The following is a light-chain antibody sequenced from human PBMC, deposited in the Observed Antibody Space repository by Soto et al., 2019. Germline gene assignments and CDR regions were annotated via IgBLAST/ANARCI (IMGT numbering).Light chain of an antibody. V-gene: IGKV3-20*01. CDR1: QSVSSR. Sequence: EIVVTQSPRTVALSPGERATLSCRASQSVSSRLAWYQQKPGQAPRLLISGASSRATGIPDRFSGSGSGTDFTLTISRLEPEDFALYYCQHYVERSPITFGQGTRLEIK. CDR3: QHYVERSPIT. J-gene: IGKJ5*01. CDR2: GAS.